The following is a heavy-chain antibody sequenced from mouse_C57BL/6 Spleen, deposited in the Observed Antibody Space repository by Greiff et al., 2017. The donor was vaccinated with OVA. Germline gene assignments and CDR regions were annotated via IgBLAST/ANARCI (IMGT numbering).Heavy chain of an antibody. CDR1: GYAFSSYW. Sequence: VKLQESGAELVKPGASVTISCKASGYAFSSYWMNWVKQRPGKGLEWLGQIYPGDGDTNYNGKFKGKATLTADKSSSTAYMQLSSLTSEDSAVYFCARKHYGNSTWYFDVWGTGTTVTVSS. J-gene: IGHJ1*03. D-gene: IGHD2-1*01. V-gene: IGHV1-80*01. CDR3: ARKHYGNSTWYFDV. CDR2: IYPGDGDT.